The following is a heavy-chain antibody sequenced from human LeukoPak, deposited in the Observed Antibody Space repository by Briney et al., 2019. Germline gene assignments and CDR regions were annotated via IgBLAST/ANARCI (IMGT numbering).Heavy chain of an antibody. V-gene: IGHV4-34*01. D-gene: IGHD3-22*01. CDR3: ARWRAWRNDKTFQYYYDSSGYSLGAFDI. CDR1: GGSFSGYY. CDR2: INHSGST. J-gene: IGHJ3*02. Sequence: SETLSLTCAVYGGSFSGYYWSWIRQPPGKGLEWIGEINHSGSTNYNPSLKSRVTISVDTSKNQFSLKLSSVTAADTAVYYCARWRAWRNDKTFQYYYDSSGYSLGAFDIWGQGTMVTVSS.